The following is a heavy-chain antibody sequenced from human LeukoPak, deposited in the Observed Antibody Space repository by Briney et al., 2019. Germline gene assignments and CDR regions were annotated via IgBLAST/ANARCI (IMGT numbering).Heavy chain of an antibody. J-gene: IGHJ5*02. CDR1: GYTFNTYG. V-gene: IGHV1-18*01. CDR2: INTDNGNT. Sequence: GASVKVSCKASGYTFNTYGISWVRQAPGQRPEGMGWINTDNGNTKYAQKFQGRVTMTTDTSTSTAYMELSSLRSDDTAVYYCARKGCTGDCYRFDPWGQGTLVTVSS. CDR3: ARKGCTGDCYRFDP. D-gene: IGHD2-21*02.